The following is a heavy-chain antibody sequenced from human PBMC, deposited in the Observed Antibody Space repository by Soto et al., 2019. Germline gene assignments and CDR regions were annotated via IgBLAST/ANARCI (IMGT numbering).Heavy chain of an antibody. D-gene: IGHD2-21*01. Sequence: SETLSLTCSVSGGSISTSRSYWAWIRQPPGKGLEWLANIFYSGSTFYNPSLASRVSVSVDTSKNEFSLRLRSVTAADTAVYYCARQPTTGDTDLWFDPWGQGTLVTVSS. CDR1: GGSISTSRSY. CDR3: ARQPTTGDTDLWFDP. J-gene: IGHJ5*02. V-gene: IGHV4-39*01. CDR2: IFYSGST.